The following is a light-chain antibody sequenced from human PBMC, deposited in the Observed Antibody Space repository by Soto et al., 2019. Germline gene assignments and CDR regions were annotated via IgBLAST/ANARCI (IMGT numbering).Light chain of an antibody. CDR2: GAS. Sequence: EIVLTQSPATLSSSPGERATLSCRASQNVLSNLAWYQQKPGQAPRLLIYGASTRATGIPARFSGSGSGTAFTLTISSLQSADFAVYYCQHYNNWRWTFGQGTKVDIK. CDR3: QHYNNWRWT. V-gene: IGKV3-15*01. CDR1: QNVLSN. J-gene: IGKJ1*01.